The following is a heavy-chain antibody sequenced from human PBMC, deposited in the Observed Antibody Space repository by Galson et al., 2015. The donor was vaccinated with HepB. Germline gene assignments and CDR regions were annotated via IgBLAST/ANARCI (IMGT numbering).Heavy chain of an antibody. Sequence: SLRLSCAASGFTFSRLGMTWVRQAPGKGPECVSAISVSGHSTDYADSVKGRFTISRDNSKNMLYLQMNNLRAEDTAVYYCAKGTTDIDYWGQGTQVTVSS. D-gene: IGHD1-1*01. J-gene: IGHJ4*02. CDR2: ISVSGHST. V-gene: IGHV3-23*01. CDR3: AKGTTDIDY. CDR1: GFTFSRLG.